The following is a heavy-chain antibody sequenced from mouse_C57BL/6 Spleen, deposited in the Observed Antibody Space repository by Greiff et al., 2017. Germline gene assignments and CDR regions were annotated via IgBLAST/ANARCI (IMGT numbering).Heavy chain of an antibody. D-gene: IGHD1-1*01. CDR1: GYTFTDYY. CDR2: INPNNGGT. Sequence: EVQLQQSGPELVKPGASVKISCKASGYTFTDYYMNWVKQSHGKSLEWIGDINPNNGGTSYNQKFKGKATLTVDKSSSTAYMELRSLTSEDSAVYYCGSWLRSRFDYWGQGTTLTVSS. J-gene: IGHJ2*01. V-gene: IGHV1-26*01. CDR3: GSWLRSRFDY.